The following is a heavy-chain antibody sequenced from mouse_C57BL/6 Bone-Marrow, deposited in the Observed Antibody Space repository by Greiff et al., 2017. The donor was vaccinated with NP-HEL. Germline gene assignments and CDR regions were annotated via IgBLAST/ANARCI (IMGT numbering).Heavy chain of an antibody. Sequence: QVQLKESGPGLVQPSQSLSITCTVSGFSLTSYGVHWVRQSPGKGLEWLGVIWSGGSTDYNAAFISRLSISKDNSKSQVFFKMNSLQADDTAIYYCASYGNYFYAMDYWGQGTSVTVSS. J-gene: IGHJ4*01. CDR1: GFSLTSYG. CDR3: ASYGNYFYAMDY. V-gene: IGHV2-2*01. CDR2: IWSGGST. D-gene: IGHD2-1*01.